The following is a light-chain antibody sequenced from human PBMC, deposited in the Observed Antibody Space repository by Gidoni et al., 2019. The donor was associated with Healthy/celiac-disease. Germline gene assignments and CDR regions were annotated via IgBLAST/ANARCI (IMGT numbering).Light chain of an antibody. Sequence: DLQMTQSPSSLSASVGDRVTITCRASQSISSYLNWYQQKPGKAPKLLIYAASSLQSGVPSRFSGSGSGTDFTLTISSLQPEDFATYYCQQSYSTPQTCGQGTRLEIQ. CDR1: QSISSY. CDR2: AAS. V-gene: IGKV1-39*01. J-gene: IGKJ5*01. CDR3: QQSYSTPQT.